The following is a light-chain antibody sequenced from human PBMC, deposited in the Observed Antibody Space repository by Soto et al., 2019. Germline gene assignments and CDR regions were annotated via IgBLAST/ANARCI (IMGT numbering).Light chain of an antibody. V-gene: IGKV3D-15*01. Sequence: EIVMTQSLATLSVSPVERATLSFRASQSVSRNLAWYQQKPGQAPRLLIYDASTRATGTPARFSGSGSGTKFTLSISSLQSEDFAVYYCQQYNNWPITFGQGTRLEIK. CDR1: QSVSRN. CDR3: QQYNNWPIT. CDR2: DAS. J-gene: IGKJ5*01.